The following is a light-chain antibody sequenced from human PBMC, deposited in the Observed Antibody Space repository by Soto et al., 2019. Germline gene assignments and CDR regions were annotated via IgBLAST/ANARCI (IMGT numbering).Light chain of an antibody. CDR2: GAS. V-gene: IGKV3-15*01. CDR1: QSVSSN. J-gene: IGKJ2*01. Sequence: IVMTQSPASLSVSPGERATLSCRASQSVSSNLAWYQQQPGQAPPLVIYGASARATAIPARFSGSGSGTEFTLTISSLQSEDFPVYYCQHYNNWPLTFGQGTKVEIX. CDR3: QHYNNWPLT.